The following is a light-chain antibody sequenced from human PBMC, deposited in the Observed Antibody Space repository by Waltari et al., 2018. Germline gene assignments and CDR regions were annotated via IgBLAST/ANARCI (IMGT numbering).Light chain of an antibody. CDR2: DVS. CDR3: SSYTSSSTNV. J-gene: IGLJ6*01. V-gene: IGLV2-14*03. Sequence: QSALTQPASVSGSPGQSITISCTGTSSDVGGYNYVSWYQQHPGKAPKLMIYDVSNRHSGISNRFSGSTSGTTASLTISGLQAEDEADYYCSSYTSSSTNVFGSGTKVTVL. CDR1: SSDVGGYNY.